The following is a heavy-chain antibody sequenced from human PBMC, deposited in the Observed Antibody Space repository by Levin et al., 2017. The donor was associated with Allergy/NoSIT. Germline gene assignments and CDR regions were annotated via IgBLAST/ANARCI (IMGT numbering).Heavy chain of an antibody. D-gene: IGHD2-8*02. CDR3: ARDYSWSSDS. Sequence: AGGSLRLSCAASGFTFSSYSMNWVRQAPGKGLEWISYIRHNSEIISYADSVKGRFTISRDNAKNSLYLQMNNLRVADTAVYYCARDYSWSSDSWGQGTLVTVSS. J-gene: IGHJ4*02. CDR1: GFTFSSYS. CDR2: IRHNSEII. V-gene: IGHV3-48*04.